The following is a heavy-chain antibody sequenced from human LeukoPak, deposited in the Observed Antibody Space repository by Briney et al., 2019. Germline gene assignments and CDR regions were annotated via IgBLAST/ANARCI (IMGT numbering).Heavy chain of an antibody. J-gene: IGHJ4*02. CDR3: ARDQHGDFLFDY. V-gene: IGHV3-53*01. CDR2: IYSGGST. D-gene: IGHD4-17*01. Sequence: LAGGSLRLSCAASGFTVSSNYMSWVRQAPGKGLEWVSVIYSGGSTYYADSVKGRFTISRDNSKNTLYLQMNSLRAEDTAVYYCARDQHGDFLFDYWGQGTLVTVSS. CDR1: GFTVSSNY.